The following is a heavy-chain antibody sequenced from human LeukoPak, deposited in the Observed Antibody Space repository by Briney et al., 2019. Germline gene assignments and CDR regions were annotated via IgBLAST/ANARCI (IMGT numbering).Heavy chain of an antibody. V-gene: IGHV3-30*02. J-gene: IGHJ3*02. CDR1: GFTFSSYG. CDR3: AKDGVVIALDAFDI. CDR2: IRYDGSNK. Sequence: GGSLRLSCAASGFTFSSYGMHWVRQAPGKGLEWVAFIRYDGSNKYYADSVKGRFTISRDNSKNTLYLQMNSLRAEDTAVYYCAKDGVVIALDAFDIWGQGTMVTVSS. D-gene: IGHD2-21*01.